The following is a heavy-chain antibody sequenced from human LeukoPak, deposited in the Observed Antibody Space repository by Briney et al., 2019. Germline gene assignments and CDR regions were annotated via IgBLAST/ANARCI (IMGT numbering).Heavy chain of an antibody. CDR3: TSWGDRPAEYFQR. V-gene: IGHV3-7*01. CDR1: GFTFNRCW. D-gene: IGHD2-21*02. J-gene: IGHJ1*01. CDR2: INPDGRDT. Sequence: GGSLRLSCVVSGFTFNRCWMNWVRQAPGKGLEWVAHINPDGRDTYYVDSVKGRFTISRDNAQNSMYLQMSSLRVEDTAVYYGTSWGDRPAEYFQRWGQGTLFTVSS.